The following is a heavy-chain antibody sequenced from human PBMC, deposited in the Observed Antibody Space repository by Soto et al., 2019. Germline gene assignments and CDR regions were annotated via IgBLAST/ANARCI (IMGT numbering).Heavy chain of an antibody. V-gene: IGHV1-8*01. D-gene: IGHD3-22*01. CDR3: ARGRGHYYDSSGYYYYYGMDV. CDR2: MNPNSGNT. CDR1: GYTFTSYD. J-gene: IGHJ6*02. Sequence: ASVKVSCKASGYTFTSYDINWVRQATGQGLEWMGWMNPNSGNTGYAQKVQGRVTMTRNTSISTAYMELSSLRSEDTAVYYCARGRGHYYDSSGYYYYYGMDVWGQGTTVTVSS.